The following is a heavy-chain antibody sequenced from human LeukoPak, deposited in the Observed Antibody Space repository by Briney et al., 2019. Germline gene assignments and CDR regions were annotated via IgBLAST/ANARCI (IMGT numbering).Heavy chain of an antibody. Sequence: SETLSLTCTVSGGSISNYYWSWIRQPPGKGLEWIWYVYYSGSTNYNPSLKSRVTISVDTSKNPFSLNLTCVTAADTAVYFCARSKSFDYGDYAWFVYWGQGTLVTVS. CDR2: VYYSGST. J-gene: IGHJ4*02. CDR3: ARSKSFDYGDYAWFVY. CDR1: GGSISNYY. V-gene: IGHV4-59*08. D-gene: IGHD4-17*01.